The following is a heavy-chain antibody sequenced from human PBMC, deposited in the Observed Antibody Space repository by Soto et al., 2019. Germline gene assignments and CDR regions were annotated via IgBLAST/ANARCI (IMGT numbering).Heavy chain of an antibody. J-gene: IGHJ6*02. V-gene: IGHV1-18*01. CDR1: GYTFTSYG. D-gene: IGHD1-26*01. CDR2: NSAYNGNT. CDR3: AREARGGSYYYYYGMDV. Sequence: GASVKVSCKASGYTFTSYGISWVRQAPGQGLEWMGWNSAYNGNTNYAQKLQGRVTMTTDTSTSTAYMELRSLRSDDTAVYYCAREARGGSYYYYYGMDVWGQGTTVTVSS.